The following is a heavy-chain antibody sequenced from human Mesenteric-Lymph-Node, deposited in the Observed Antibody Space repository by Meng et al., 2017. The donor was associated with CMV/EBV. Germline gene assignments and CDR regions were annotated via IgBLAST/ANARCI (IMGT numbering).Heavy chain of an antibody. D-gene: IGHD1-7*01. V-gene: IGHV3-48*04. J-gene: IGHJ4*02. CDR3: ARGHTATTDY. CDR2: ISSSGGTI. Sequence: GESLKISCAASGSAFSAYGMHWVRQAPGKGLVWVSYISSSGGTIYYADSVKGRFSISRDNAKNSLYLQMSSLRAEDTAVYYCARGHTATTDYWGQGTLVTVSS. CDR1: GSAFSAYG.